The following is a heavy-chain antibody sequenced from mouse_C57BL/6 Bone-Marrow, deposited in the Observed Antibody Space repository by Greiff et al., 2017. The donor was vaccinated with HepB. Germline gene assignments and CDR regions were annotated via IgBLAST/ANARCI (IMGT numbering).Heavy chain of an antibody. Sequence: EVKVEESGGGLVKPGGSLKLSCAASGFTFSSYAMSWVRQTPEKRLEWVATISDGGSYTYYPDNVKGRFTISRDNAKNNLYLQMSHLKSEDTAMYYCARDTPHYYGIAYWGQGTLVTVSA. CDR1: GFTFSSYA. J-gene: IGHJ3*01. CDR3: ARDTPHYYGIAY. V-gene: IGHV5-4*01. D-gene: IGHD1-1*01. CDR2: ISDGGSYT.